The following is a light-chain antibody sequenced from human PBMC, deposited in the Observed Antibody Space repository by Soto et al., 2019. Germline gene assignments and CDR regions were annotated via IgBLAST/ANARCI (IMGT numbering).Light chain of an antibody. Sequence: EIVLTQSPGTLSLSPGERATLACRASQSVRSNYLAWYQQKPGQAPRLLIYGASSRATGIPDRFSGSGSGIDFTLTISRLEPEDLAVYYCQQYHTSPLMFGQGTKVEIK. V-gene: IGKV3-20*01. CDR2: GAS. CDR1: QSVRSNY. CDR3: QQYHTSPLM. J-gene: IGKJ1*01.